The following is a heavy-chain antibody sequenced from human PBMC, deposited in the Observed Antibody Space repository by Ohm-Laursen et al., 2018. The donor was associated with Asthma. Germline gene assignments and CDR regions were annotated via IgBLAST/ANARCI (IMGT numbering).Heavy chain of an antibody. Sequence: SLRLSCAASGFPLSSYWMSWVRQAPGKGLEWVSYTSGTGSVIYYADSVKGRFTISWDDAKNSLYLQMNSLRVDDTAVYYCATLGDSSITQWGQGTLVTVSS. CDR3: ATLGDSSITQ. J-gene: IGHJ4*02. CDR2: TSGTGSVI. V-gene: IGHV3-11*01. CDR1: GFPLSSYW. D-gene: IGHD3-16*01.